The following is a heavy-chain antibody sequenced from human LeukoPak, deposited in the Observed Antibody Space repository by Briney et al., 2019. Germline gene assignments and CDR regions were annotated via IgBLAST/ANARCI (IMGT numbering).Heavy chain of an antibody. CDR1: GHSLSSSSYY. CDR2: IYATET. V-gene: IGHV4-39*07. D-gene: IGHD5-24*01. J-gene: IGHJ4*02. Sequence: PSETLSLTCTVSGHSLSSSSYYWGWIRQSAGRGLEWIGRIYATETDFNPALKSRLTMSIDTSKNQISLKLRSVTAADSAIYYCARHQGWLQWEFWGQGTLVTVSS. CDR3: ARHQGWLQWEF.